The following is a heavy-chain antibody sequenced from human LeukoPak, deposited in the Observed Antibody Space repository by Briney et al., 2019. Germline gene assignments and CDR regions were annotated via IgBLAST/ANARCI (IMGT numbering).Heavy chain of an antibody. V-gene: IGHV3-74*01. J-gene: IGHJ4*02. Sequence: PGGSLRLSCAASGLTFSSDWMHWVRHVPGKGLVWVSRINSDASTINYADSVKGRFTISRDNAKNTLYLQMNNLRAEDTAVYYCVRLLHPIAVAGTHGYWGQGTLVTVSS. D-gene: IGHD6-19*01. CDR1: GLTFSSDW. CDR2: INSDASTI. CDR3: VRLLHPIAVAGTHGY.